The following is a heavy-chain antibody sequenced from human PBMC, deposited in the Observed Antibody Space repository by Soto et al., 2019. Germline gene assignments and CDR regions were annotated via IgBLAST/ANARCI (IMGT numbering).Heavy chain of an antibody. V-gene: IGHV1-18*01. Sequence: QGHLVQSGAEVKKPGASVKVSCKGSGYAFTTYGITWVRQAPGQGLEWMGWISAHNGNTNYAQKLQGRVTVTRDTSTSPAYMELRSLRSDDTAVYYCARGRYGDYWGQGALVNVSS. CDR1: GYAFTTYG. D-gene: IGHD1-1*01. CDR2: ISAHNGNT. J-gene: IGHJ4*02. CDR3: ARGRYGDY.